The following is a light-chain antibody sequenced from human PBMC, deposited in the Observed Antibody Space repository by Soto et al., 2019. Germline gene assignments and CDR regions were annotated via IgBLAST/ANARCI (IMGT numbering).Light chain of an antibody. J-gene: IGLJ1*01. V-gene: IGLV2-14*01. CDR2: AVS. Sequence: QSALTQPASVSGSPGQSITISCTGTSSDVGGYNYVSWYQQNPGKAPKLMISAVSNRPSGVSYRFSGSKSGNTASLTISGLQPEDEADYYCTSYTSSSTYVFGTGTKLTVL. CDR3: TSYTSSSTYV. CDR1: SSDVGGYNY.